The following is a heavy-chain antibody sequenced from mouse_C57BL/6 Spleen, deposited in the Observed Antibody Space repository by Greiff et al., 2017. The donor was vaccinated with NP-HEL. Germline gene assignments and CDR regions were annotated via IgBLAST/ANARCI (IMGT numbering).Heavy chain of an antibody. J-gene: IGHJ1*03. V-gene: IGHV1-22*01. CDR1: GYSFTDYN. CDR3: ARPYYSDYGYFDV. Sequence: EVQLQQSGPELVKPGASVKMSCKASGYSFTDYNMHWVKQSHGKSLEWIGYINPNNGGTSYNQKFKGKATLTVNKSTSTAYMELRILTSEDTAVYYDARPYYSDYGYFDVWGTGTTVTVSS. D-gene: IGHD2-12*01. CDR2: INPNNGGT.